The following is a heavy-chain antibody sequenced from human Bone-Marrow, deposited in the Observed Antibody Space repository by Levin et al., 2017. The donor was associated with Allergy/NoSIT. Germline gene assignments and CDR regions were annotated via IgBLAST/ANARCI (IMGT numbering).Heavy chain of an antibody. CDR3: ARRRMIGTSDYFDY. J-gene: IGHJ4*02. D-gene: IGHD1-7*01. V-gene: IGHV5-51*01. CDR2: VYPGDSDA. CDR1: GYKFTTFW. Sequence: GGSLRLSCEGSGYKFTTFWIDWVRQMPGKGLEWMATVYPGDSDAKYSPSFEGQVTVSADKTVTTAYLQWSSLKASDTALYFCARRRMIGTSDYFDYWGQGTLVIVSS.